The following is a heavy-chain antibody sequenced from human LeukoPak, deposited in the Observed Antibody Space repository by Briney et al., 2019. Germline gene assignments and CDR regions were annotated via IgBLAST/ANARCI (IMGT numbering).Heavy chain of an antibody. V-gene: IGHV3-30*18. D-gene: IGHD3-3*01. CDR1: GFTFSSYG. CDR3: AKDIAGAFLEWTFDY. J-gene: IGHJ4*02. CDR2: ISYDGSNK. Sequence: PGGSLRLSCAASGFTFSSYGMHWVRQAPGKGLEWVAVISYDGSNKYYADSVKGRFTISRDNSKNTLYLQMNSLRAEDTAVYYCAKDIAGAFLEWTFDYWGQGTLVTVSS.